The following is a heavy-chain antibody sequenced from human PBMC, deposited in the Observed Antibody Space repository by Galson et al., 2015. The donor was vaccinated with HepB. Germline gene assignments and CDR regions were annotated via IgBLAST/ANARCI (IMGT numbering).Heavy chain of an antibody. D-gene: IGHD6-19*01. J-gene: IGHJ4*02. CDR1: GFTFSNYG. CDR2: ISYDGSNK. CDR3: AKDPYLYSALAGTMAGFDY. Sequence: SLRLSCAASGFTFSNYGMHWVRQAPGQGLEWVAVISYDGSNKYYADSVKGRFAISRANSKNTLYLQMNSLRAEDTALYYCAKDPYLYSALAGTMAGFDYWGQGTLVTVSS. V-gene: IGHV3-30*18.